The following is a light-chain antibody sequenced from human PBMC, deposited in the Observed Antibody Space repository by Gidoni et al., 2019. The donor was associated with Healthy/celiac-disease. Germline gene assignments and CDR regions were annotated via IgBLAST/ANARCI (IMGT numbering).Light chain of an antibody. Sequence: IVMTQSQATLPVSPGERATLSCRASQSVGSNLAWYQQKPGQAPRLLIYGASTRTTGIPARLSGSGSGTEFTLTISSLQSEDFAVYYCQQYNNWPPWWTFGQGTKVEIK. CDR1: QSVGSN. V-gene: IGKV3-15*01. CDR3: QQYNNWPPWWT. CDR2: GAS. J-gene: IGKJ1*01.